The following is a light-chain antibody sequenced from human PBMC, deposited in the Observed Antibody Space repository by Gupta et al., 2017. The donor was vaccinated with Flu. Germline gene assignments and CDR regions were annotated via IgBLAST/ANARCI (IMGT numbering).Light chain of an antibody. V-gene: IGKV3-20*01. CDR3: QQYDKSPLT. CDR1: HTTTY. J-gene: IGKJ5*01. Sequence: IVLTQSPGTLSLSPGERATLSCRATHTTTYLAWYQQKRGQAPRLLIYGATNRATGIPDRFSGSGSGTDFTLIISRLEPEDFAVYYCQQYDKSPLTFGQGTRMEIK. CDR2: GAT.